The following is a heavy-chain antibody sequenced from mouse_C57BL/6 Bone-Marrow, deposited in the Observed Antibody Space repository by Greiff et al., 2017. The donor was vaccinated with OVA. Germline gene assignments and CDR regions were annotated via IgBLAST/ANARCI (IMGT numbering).Heavy chain of an antibody. V-gene: IGHV1-9*01. D-gene: IGHD1-1*01. CDR1: GYTFTGYW. Sequence: VQLQQSGAELMKPGASVKLSCKATGYTFTGYWIEWVKQRPGHGLEWIGEILPGSGSTNYNEKFKGKATFTADTSSNTAYMQLSSLTTEDSAIYYCASSHYYGSRGYYAMDYWGQGTSVTVSS. J-gene: IGHJ4*01. CDR3: ASSHYYGSRGYYAMDY. CDR2: ILPGSGST.